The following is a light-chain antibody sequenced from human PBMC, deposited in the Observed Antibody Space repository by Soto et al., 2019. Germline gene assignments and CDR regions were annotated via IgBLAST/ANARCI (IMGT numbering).Light chain of an antibody. CDR1: QSLVYNDGNTY. CDR2: EVS. J-gene: IGKJ1*01. CDR3: MQGTHWLGT. Sequence: DDVMTQSPLSLPVTLGQPASISCRSSQSLVYNDGNTYLDWFQQRPGQSPSRLIYEVSNWDSGVPDRFSGSGSGTDFTLNISRVAAEDVGVYYCMQGTHWLGTFGQGPKVDIK. V-gene: IGKV2D-30*01.